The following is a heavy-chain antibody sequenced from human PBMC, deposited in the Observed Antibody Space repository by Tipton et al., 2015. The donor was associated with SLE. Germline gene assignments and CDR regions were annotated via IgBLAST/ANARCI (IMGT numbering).Heavy chain of an antibody. Sequence: FLRLSCAASGFTFSSYWMSWVRQAPGKGLEWVANIKQDGSEKYYVDSVKGRFTISRDNSKNTLYLQMNSLRAEDTAVYYCAKDRGIIAFGYWGQGTLVTVSS. CDR2: IKQDGSEK. J-gene: IGHJ4*02. CDR3: AKDRGIIAFGY. V-gene: IGHV3-7*03. CDR1: GFTFSSYW. D-gene: IGHD3-10*01.